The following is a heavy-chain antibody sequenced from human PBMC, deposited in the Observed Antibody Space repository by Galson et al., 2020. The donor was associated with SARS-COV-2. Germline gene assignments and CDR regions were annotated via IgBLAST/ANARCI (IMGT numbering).Heavy chain of an antibody. D-gene: IGHD2-15*01. CDR2: ISPYNSNK. CDR3: ARSLSVGDCSGGSCFFY. Sequence: ASVQVSCKASGYTFTTFYITWVRQAPAQGLEWMGKISPYNSNKNYTQKLQGRVTMTTDTSTSTAYMELRSLTSDDTAVYYCARSLSVGDCSGGSCFFYWGQGTLVTVSS. CDR1: GYTFTTFY. V-gene: IGHV1-18*01. J-gene: IGHJ4*02.